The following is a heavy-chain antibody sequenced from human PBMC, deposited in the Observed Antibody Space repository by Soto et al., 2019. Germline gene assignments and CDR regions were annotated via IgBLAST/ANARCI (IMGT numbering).Heavy chain of an antibody. CDR3: GVSTTGTTKLHDAFDI. CDR2: MNPNSGGT. CDR1: GYTFTNYD. J-gene: IGHJ3*02. Sequence: ASVKVSCKASGYTFTNYDIHWVRQATGQGLEWMGWMNPNSGGTNYAQKFQGWVTMTRDTSISTAYMELSRLRSDDTAVYYCGVSTTGTTKLHDAFDIWGQGTMVTVSS. V-gene: IGHV1-2*04. D-gene: IGHD1-1*01.